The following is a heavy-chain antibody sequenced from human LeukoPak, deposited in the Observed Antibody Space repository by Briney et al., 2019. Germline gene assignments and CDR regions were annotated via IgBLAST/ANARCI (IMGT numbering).Heavy chain of an antibody. CDR2: INPSSGDT. Sequence: ASVKVSCKASGYTFTGYYIHGLRQAPGQGLEWVGWINPSSGDTNYAQRFQGRVSMSWDTSTNTAYMELSRLTSDDTAVYYCARVFTVFDPWGEGTLLTVSS. CDR3: ARVFTVFDP. CDR1: GYTFTGYY. J-gene: IGHJ5*02. V-gene: IGHV1-2*02.